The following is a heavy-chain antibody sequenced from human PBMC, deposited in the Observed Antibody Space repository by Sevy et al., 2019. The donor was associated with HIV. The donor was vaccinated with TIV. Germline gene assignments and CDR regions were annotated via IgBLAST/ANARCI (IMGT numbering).Heavy chain of an antibody. V-gene: IGHV3-15*01. Sequence: GGSLRLSCAASGFTFSNAWMSWVRQAPGKGLEWVGRIKSNTDGGTTDYAAPVKGRFTISRDDSKNTLYLQMNSLKTEDTVIYYCTTDSKKRGLCSLLDYWGQGTLVTVSS. CDR1: GFTFSNAW. CDR3: TTDSKKRGLCSLLDY. D-gene: IGHD3-10*02. J-gene: IGHJ4*02. CDR2: IKSNTDGGTT.